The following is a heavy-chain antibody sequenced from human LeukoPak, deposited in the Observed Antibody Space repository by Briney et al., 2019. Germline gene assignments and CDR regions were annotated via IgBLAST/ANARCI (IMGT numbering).Heavy chain of an antibody. D-gene: IGHD3-22*01. CDR1: GFTFDDYA. Sequence: GGSLRLSCAASGFTFDDYAMHWVRQAPGKGLEWVSGISWNSGSIGYADSVKGRFTISRDNAKNSLYLQMNSLRAEDTALYYCAKALGGYYDNNWFDPWGQGTLVTVSS. CDR2: ISWNSGSI. J-gene: IGHJ5*02. CDR3: AKALGGYYDNNWFDP. V-gene: IGHV3-9*01.